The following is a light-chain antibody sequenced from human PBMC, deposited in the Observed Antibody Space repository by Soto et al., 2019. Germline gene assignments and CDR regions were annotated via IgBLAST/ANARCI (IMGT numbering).Light chain of an antibody. Sequence: QSVLTQPPSVSAAPGQKVTISCSGSSSNIGNNDVAWYQQLPGTAPKLLIYGNNERPSGIPDRISASKSGASATLDITGLQTGDETDYYCGTWDSSLRSVVFGGGTELTVL. CDR3: GTWDSSLRSVV. V-gene: IGLV1-51*01. CDR2: GNN. CDR1: SSNIGNND. J-gene: IGLJ2*01.